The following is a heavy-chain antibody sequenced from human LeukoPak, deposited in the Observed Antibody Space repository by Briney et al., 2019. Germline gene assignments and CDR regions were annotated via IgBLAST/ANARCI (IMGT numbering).Heavy chain of an antibody. CDR1: GFTFSSYV. CDR2: ISGSGGST. J-gene: IGHJ3*02. V-gene: IGHV3-23*01. CDR3: AKGLPLAAAGTVVAFDI. Sequence: PGGSLRLSCAASGFTFSSYVMSWVRQAPGKGLEWVSAISGSGGSTYYADSVKGRFTISRDNSKNTLYLQMNSLRAEDTAVYYCAKGLPLAAAGTVVAFDIWGQGTMVTVSS. D-gene: IGHD6-13*01.